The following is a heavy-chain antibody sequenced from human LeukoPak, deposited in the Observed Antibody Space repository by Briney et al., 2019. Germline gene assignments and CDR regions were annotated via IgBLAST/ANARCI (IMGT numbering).Heavy chain of an antibody. Sequence: SETLSLTCTVSGGSISSGSYYWSWIRQPTGKGLEWIGRIYTSGSTNYNPSLKSRVTISVDTSKNQFSLKLSSVTAADTAVYYCASGYDILTGYVAYWGQGTLVTVSS. V-gene: IGHV4-61*02. D-gene: IGHD3-9*01. CDR2: IYTSGST. CDR1: GGSISSGSYY. CDR3: ASGYDILTGYVAY. J-gene: IGHJ4*02.